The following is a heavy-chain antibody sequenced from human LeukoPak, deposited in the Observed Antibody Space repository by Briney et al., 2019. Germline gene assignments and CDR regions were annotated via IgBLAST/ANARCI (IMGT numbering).Heavy chain of an antibody. J-gene: IGHJ4*02. CDR3: ATSPYCSSTSCYAELDY. CDR2: ISPSGGST. D-gene: IGHD2-2*01. CDR1: GYTFTSYY. Sequence: ASVKVSCKASGYTFTSYYMHWVRQAPGQGLEWMGIISPSGGSTSYAQKFQGRVTMTRDTSTSTVYMELSSLRSEDTAVYYCATSPYCSSTSCYAELDYWGQGTLVTVSS. V-gene: IGHV1-46*01.